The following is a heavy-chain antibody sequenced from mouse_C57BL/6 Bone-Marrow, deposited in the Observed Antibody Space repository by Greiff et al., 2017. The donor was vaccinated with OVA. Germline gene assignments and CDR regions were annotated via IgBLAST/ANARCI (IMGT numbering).Heavy chain of an antibody. Sequence: VQLQQPGAELVKPGASVKMSCKASGYTLTSYWITWVKQRPRQGLEWIGDIYPGSGSTNYNEKFKSKATLTVDTSSSTAYMQLSSLTSEDSAVYYCARWTYGSRDYAMDYWGQGTSVTVSS. D-gene: IGHD1-1*01. V-gene: IGHV1-55*01. CDR3: ARWTYGSRDYAMDY. CDR1: GYTLTSYW. J-gene: IGHJ4*01. CDR2: IYPGSGST.